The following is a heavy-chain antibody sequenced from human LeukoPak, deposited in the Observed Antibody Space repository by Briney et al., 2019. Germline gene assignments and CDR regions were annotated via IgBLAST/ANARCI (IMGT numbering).Heavy chain of an antibody. CDR3: ARDLPDFRLPYYFDY. D-gene: IGHD3-3*01. J-gene: IGHJ4*02. CDR2: TSINGNIR. V-gene: IGHV3-30-3*01. Sequence: QTGGSLRLSCAASGFAFSAFDMHWVRQAPGKGLEWVAVTSINGNIRYYADSVKGRFIISRDNSKNTLYLQMNSLRAEDTAVYYCARDLPDFRLPYYFDYWGQGTLVTVSS. CDR1: GFAFSAFD.